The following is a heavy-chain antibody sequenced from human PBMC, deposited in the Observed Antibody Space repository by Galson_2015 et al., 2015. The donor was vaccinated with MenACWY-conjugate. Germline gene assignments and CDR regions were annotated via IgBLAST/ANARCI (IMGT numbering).Heavy chain of an antibody. D-gene: IGHD1-26*01. CDR1: GGSISGSSHY. CDR2: IFNSGST. J-gene: IGHJ2*01. Sequence: SETLSLTCTVSGGSISGSSHYWGWIRQPPGKGLEWIGSIFNSGSTYYSPSLKSRVAISVDTSKNQFSLKLSSVTAADTAVYYCARDGGSYPNWYFDLWGRGTLVTVSS. CDR3: ARDGGSYPNWYFDL. V-gene: IGHV4-39*07.